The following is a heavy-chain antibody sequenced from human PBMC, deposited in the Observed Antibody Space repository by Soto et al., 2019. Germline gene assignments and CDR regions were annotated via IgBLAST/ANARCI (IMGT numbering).Heavy chain of an antibody. V-gene: IGHV3-23*01. CDR2: ISGSGGST. D-gene: IGHD4-17*01. J-gene: IGHJ4*02. CDR1: GFTFSSYA. Sequence: EVQLLESGGGLVQPGGSLRLSCAASGFTFSSYAMSWVRQAPGKGLEWVSAISGSGGSTYYADSVKGRFTISRDNSKNTLYLQMSSLRAEHTAVYYCAKSGGGTVTTPFDYWGQGTLVPVSS. CDR3: AKSGGGTVTTPFDY.